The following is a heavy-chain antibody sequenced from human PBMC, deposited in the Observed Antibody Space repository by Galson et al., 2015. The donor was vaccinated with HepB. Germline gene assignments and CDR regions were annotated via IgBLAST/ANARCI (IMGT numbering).Heavy chain of an antibody. CDR2: ISSTGVSI. V-gene: IGHV3-48*03. Sequence: SLRLSCAASGFTFSSYDMEWVRQAPGKGLEWVSYISSTGVSIYYADSVKGRFTISRDNAKNSLYLQMNSLRAEDTAFYYCARLADGSESYWAVGVFDYWGQGALVTVSS. CDR1: GFTFSSYD. CDR3: ARLADGSESYWAVGVFDY. J-gene: IGHJ4*02. D-gene: IGHD3-10*01.